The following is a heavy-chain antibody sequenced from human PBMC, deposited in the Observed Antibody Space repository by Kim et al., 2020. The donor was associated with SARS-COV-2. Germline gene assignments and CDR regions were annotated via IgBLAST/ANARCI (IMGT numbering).Heavy chain of an antibody. CDR3: ARDLPYCSGGSCYSGYDY. CDR1: GYTFTSYY. CDR2: INPSGGST. D-gene: IGHD2-15*01. Sequence: ASVKVSCKASGYTFTSYYMHWVRQAPGQGLEWMGIINPSGGSTSYAQKFQGKVTMTRDTSTSTVYMELSSLRSEDTAVYYCARDLPYCSGGSCYSGYDYWGQGTLVTVSS. J-gene: IGHJ4*02. V-gene: IGHV1-46*01.